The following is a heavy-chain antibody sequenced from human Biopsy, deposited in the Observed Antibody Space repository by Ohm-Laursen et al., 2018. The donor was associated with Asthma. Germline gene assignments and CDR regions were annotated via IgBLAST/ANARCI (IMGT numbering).Heavy chain of an antibody. CDR2: ISYSGNT. CDR3: AAYCSTPACPSGY. CDR1: GGSIISGDYF. Sequence: TLSLTCIVSGGSIISGDYFWSWIRQHPGKGLEWVGYISYSGNTYYNPSLKSRVSVSVDTSKNQFSLNLSSVTAADTAVYYCAAYCSTPACPSGYWGQGTLVTVSS. D-gene: IGHD2-2*01. J-gene: IGHJ4*02. V-gene: IGHV4-31*03.